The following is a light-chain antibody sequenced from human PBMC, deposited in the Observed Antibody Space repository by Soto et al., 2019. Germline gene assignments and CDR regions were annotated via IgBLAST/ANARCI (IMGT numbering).Light chain of an antibody. CDR1: SGSIGSNY. Sequence: NFMLTQPHSVSESPGKTVTISCSVSSGSIGSNYVQWYQQRPGSAPTTVISEDNKRPSGVLDRFSGSVDRSSNSASLTISGLKTEDEAEYYCQSYDISNQVFGGGTQLTVL. V-gene: IGLV6-57*02. J-gene: IGLJ3*02. CDR3: QSYDISNQV. CDR2: EDN.